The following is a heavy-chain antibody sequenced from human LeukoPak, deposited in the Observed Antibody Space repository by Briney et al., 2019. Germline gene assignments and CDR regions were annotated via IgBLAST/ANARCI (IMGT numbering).Heavy chain of an antibody. CDR2: INHSGST. V-gene: IGHV4-34*01. CDR1: GGSFSGYY. D-gene: IGHD1-26*01. CDR3: ARRIVGVIDAFDY. J-gene: IGHJ4*02. Sequence: PSETLSLTCAVYGGSFSGYYWSWIRQPPGKGLEWIGEINHSGSTNYNPSLKSRVTISVDTSKNQFSLKLSSVTAADTAVYYCARRIVGVIDAFDYWGQGALVTVSS.